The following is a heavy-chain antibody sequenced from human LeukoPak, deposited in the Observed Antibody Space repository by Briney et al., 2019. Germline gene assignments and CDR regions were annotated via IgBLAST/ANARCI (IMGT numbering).Heavy chain of an antibody. CDR1: GGSISSYY. D-gene: IGHD3-22*01. CDR3: ARATPGPYYDSSGYYFDY. Sequence: SETLSLTCTVSGGSISSYYWSWIRQPPGKGLEWIGYIYYSGSTNYNPSLKSRVTISVDTSKNQFSLKLSSVTAADTAVYYCARATPGPYYDSSGYYFDYWGQGTLVTVSS. V-gene: IGHV4-59*01. J-gene: IGHJ4*02. CDR2: IYYSGST.